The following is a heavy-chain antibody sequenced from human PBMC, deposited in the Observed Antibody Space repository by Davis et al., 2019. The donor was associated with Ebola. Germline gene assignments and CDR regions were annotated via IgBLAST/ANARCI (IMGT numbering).Heavy chain of an antibody. J-gene: IGHJ4*02. V-gene: IGHV3-48*02. D-gene: IGHD3-16*02. CDR2: ISSSSSTI. CDR3: ARDPTYYDYVWGSYRYFDY. Sequence: GGSLRLSCAASGFTFSSYSINWVRQAPGKGLEWVSYISSSSSTIYYADSVKGRFTISRDNAKNSLYLQMNSLRDEDTAVYYCARDPTYYDYVWGSYRYFDYWGQGTLVTVSS. CDR1: GFTFSSYS.